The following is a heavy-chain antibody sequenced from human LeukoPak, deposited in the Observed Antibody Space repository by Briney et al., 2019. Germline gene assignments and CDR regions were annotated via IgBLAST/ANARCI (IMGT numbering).Heavy chain of an antibody. V-gene: IGHV3-30-3*01. CDR1: GFTFSSYA. J-gene: IGHJ6*02. CDR2: ITYDGSNK. Sequence: PGRSLRLSCAASGFTFSSYALHWVRQAPGKGLEWVAVITYDGSNKYYADSVKGRFTISRDNSKITLYLQMNSLRAEDTAVYYCARDWSSKYPYYYGMDVWGQGTTVTVSS. D-gene: IGHD4-11*01. CDR3: ARDWSSKYPYYYGMDV.